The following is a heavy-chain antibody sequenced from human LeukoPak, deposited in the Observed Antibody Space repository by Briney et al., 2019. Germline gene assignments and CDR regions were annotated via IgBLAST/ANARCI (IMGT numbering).Heavy chain of an antibody. J-gene: IGHJ3*02. CDR2: IYYSGST. D-gene: IGHD3-10*01. Sequence: SDTLSLTCTVSGGSISSSSYYWGWIRQPPGKGLEWIGSIYYSGSTYYNPSLKSRVTISVDTSKNQFSLQLSSVTAADTAVYYCAKSNGYGLVEIWGQGTMVTVSS. CDR1: GGSISSSSYY. V-gene: IGHV4-39*07. CDR3: AKSNGYGLVEI.